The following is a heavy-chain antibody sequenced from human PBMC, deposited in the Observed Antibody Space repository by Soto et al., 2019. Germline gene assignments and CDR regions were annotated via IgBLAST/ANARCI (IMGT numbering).Heavy chain of an antibody. D-gene: IGHD6-19*01. CDR1: GFTFSTYA. CDR2: ISGSGDST. Sequence: GGSLRLSCAASGFTFSTYAMNWVRQAPGKGLEWVSGISGSGDSTYYADSVKGLFTVSRDNSKNTLYLQMNSLRAEDTAVFYCAKERSSGWSFDYWGQGTLVTVSS. CDR3: AKERSSGWSFDY. J-gene: IGHJ4*02. V-gene: IGHV3-23*01.